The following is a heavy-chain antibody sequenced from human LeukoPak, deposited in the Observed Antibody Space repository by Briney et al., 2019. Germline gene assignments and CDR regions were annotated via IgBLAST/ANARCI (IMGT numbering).Heavy chain of an antibody. J-gene: IGHJ4*02. Sequence: GGSLRLSCAASGFTFSNFGMHWVRQAPGKGLEWVAAISYDGSNKYYADSVKGRFTLSRDNSKNTLYLQMNTLRAEDTAVYYCARAPPSAAADYWGQGTLVTVSS. CDR1: GFTFSNFG. D-gene: IGHD6-13*01. CDR3: ARAPPSAAADY. V-gene: IGHV3-30*03. CDR2: ISYDGSNK.